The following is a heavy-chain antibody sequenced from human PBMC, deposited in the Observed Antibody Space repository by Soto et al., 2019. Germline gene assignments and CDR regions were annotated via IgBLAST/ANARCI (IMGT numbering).Heavy chain of an antibody. D-gene: IGHD3-10*01. V-gene: IGHV4-30-4*01. CDR1: GGSISSGDYY. CDR3: ARSSYGSGSYIASRNWFDP. J-gene: IGHJ5*02. CDR2: IYYSGST. Sequence: QVQLQESGPGLVKPSQTLSLTCTVSGGSISSGDYYWSWIRQPPGKGLEWIGYIYYSGSTYYNPSLKSRVTISVDTSKNQFSLKLSSVTAADTAVYYCARSSYGSGSYIASRNWFDPWGQGTLVTVSS.